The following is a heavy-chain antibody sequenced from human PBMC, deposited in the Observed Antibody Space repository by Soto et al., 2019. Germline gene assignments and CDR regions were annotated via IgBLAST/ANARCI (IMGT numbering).Heavy chain of an antibody. J-gene: IGHJ4*02. CDR2: IYPGDSDT. CDR1: GYSFTSYW. CDR3: AMVVPGYSSSWYGGRWDHFDY. Sequence: GESLKISCKGSGYSFTSYWIGWVRQMPGKGLEWMGIIYPGDSDTRYSPSFQGQVTISADKSISTAYLQWSSLKASDTAMYYCAMVVPGYSSSWYGGRWDHFDYWGQGTLVTVSS. D-gene: IGHD6-13*01. V-gene: IGHV5-51*01.